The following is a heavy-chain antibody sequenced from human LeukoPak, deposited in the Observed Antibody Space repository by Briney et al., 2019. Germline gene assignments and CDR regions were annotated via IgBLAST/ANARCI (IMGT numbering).Heavy chain of an antibody. J-gene: IGHJ6*04. V-gene: IGHV3-30*18. CDR3: AKGRDDMDV. CDR1: GFTFSSYG. CDR2: TSYDGSDK. Sequence: GGYLRLSCAASGFTFSSYGMHWFRQAPGKGLEWGAATSYDGSDKYYADSVKGRFTISRDNSKNTLFLQMNSLRDEDTAVYYCAKGRDDMDVWGKGTTVTVSS.